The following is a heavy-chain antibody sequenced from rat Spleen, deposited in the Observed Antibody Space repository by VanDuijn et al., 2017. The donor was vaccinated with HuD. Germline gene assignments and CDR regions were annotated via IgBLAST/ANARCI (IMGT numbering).Heavy chain of an antibody. CDR3: TREGLYYYGGYSEEDY. CDR1: GFTFSNSY. CDR2: ISTGGGNT. J-gene: IGHJ2*01. D-gene: IGHD1-11*01. Sequence: EVQLVESGGGLVQPGRSMKLSCAASGFTFSNSYMAWVRQAPTKGLEWVASISTGGGNTYYRDSVKGRFTISRDNAKSTLYLQMDSLRSEDTATYYCTREGLYYYGGYSEEDYWGQGVMVTVSS. V-gene: IGHV5-25*01.